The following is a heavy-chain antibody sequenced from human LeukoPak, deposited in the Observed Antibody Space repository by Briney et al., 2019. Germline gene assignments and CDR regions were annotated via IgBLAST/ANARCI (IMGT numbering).Heavy chain of an antibody. Sequence: SETLSLTCSLSGGSISRYYWRWMRQPAGRGLECSGRIYTSGSTNYTPALMSRVTMSVDTSKYQFSLKLSSVPAADTAVYYCARVPHGGVATMVGWFDPWGQGTLVTVSS. J-gene: IGHJ5*02. CDR3: ARVPHGGVATMVGWFDP. D-gene: IGHD5-12*01. CDR1: GGSISRYY. V-gene: IGHV4-4*07. CDR2: IYTSGST.